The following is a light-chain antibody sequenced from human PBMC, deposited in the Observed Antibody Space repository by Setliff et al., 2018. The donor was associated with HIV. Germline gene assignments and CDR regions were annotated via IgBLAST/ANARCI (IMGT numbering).Light chain of an antibody. CDR3: QSNDSSLSGYV. CDR2: GNS. CDR1: SSNIGAGYD. J-gene: IGLJ1*01. Sequence: QSALTQPPSVSGAPGQRVTISFTGSSSNIGAGYDVHWYQQLPGTAPKLLIYGNSNRPSGVPDRFSGSKSGTSASLAITGLQAEDEADYYCQSNDSSLSGYVFGTGTKVTVL. V-gene: IGLV1-40*01.